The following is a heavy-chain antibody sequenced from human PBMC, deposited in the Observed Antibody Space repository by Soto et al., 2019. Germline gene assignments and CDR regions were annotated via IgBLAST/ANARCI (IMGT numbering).Heavy chain of an antibody. CDR2: ISGSGGST. D-gene: IGHD6-13*01. CDR1: GFTFSSYA. CDR3: ARDRRIAAAGTKDFYFDY. V-gene: IGHV3-23*01. Sequence: GGSLRLSCAASGFTFSSYAMSWVRQAPGKGLEWVSAISGSGGSTYYADSVKGRFTISRDNAKNTLYLQMNSLRAEDTAVYYCARDRRIAAAGTKDFYFDYWGQGTLVTVSS. J-gene: IGHJ4*02.